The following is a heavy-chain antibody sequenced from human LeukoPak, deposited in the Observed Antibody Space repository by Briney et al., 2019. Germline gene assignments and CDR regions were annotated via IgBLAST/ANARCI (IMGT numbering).Heavy chain of an antibody. J-gene: IGHJ6*02. CDR2: INWNSGSI. D-gene: IGHD6-19*01. Sequence: GGSLRLSCAASGFTFDDYAMHSARHAPGKGMEWVTGINWNSGSIGYADSVKGRFTISRDNAKNSLYLQMSSLRAEDTALYYCAKDSSSGGFYGMDVWGQGTTVTVSS. V-gene: IGHV3-9*01. CDR3: AKDSSSGGFYGMDV. CDR1: GFTFDDYA.